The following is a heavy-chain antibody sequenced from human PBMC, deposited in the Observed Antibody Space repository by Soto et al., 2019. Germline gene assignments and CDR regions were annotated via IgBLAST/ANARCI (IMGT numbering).Heavy chain of an antibody. D-gene: IGHD6-13*01. J-gene: IGHJ4*02. V-gene: IGHV1-69*13. CDR1: GGTFSSYA. CDR2: IIPIFGTA. Sequence: SVKVSCKASGGTFSSYAISWVRQAPGQGLEWMGEIIPIFGTANYAQKFQGRVTITADESTSTAYMELGSLRSEDTAVYYCAREGIAAAGTPLFDYWGQGTLVTVSS. CDR3: AREGIAAAGTPLFDY.